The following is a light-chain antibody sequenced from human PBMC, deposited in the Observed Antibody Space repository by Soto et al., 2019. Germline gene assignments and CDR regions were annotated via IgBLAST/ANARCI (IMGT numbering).Light chain of an antibody. V-gene: IGLV2-14*01. CDR1: RSDVGAYNY. Sequence: QYTWSQPGSVCRYIGHVISIACTGTRSDVGAYNYVSWYQQHPGKAPKRMISEVTNRPSGVSDRFSGCKSGNTASLTISGLQAEDAHDYYCSSYTRSSTSYAFGTGTKVIV. CDR2: EVT. CDR3: SSYTRSSTSYA. J-gene: IGLJ1*01.